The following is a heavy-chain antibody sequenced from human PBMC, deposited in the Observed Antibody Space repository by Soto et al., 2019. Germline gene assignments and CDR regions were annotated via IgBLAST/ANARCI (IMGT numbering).Heavy chain of an antibody. J-gene: IGHJ2*01. CDR1: GFSFSDRA. V-gene: IGHV3-23*01. CDR3: AKRRGQQLENWQFDV. D-gene: IGHD6-13*01. CDR2: ISSNGGGT. Sequence: VQLLESGGGLVQPGGSLRLSCVASGFSFSDRAMGWVRQAPGKGLEWVSDISSNGGGTFYADSVKGRFTIPRDNVKNTVHLQMNRLRDEDTATYYCAKRRGQQLENWQFDVWGRGSLVSVAS.